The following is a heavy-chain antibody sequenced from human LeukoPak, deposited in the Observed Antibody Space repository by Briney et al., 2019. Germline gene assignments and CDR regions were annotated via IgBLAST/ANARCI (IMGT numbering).Heavy chain of an antibody. CDR2: INPSGGST. Sequence: ASVKVSCKASGYTFTSYYMHWVRQAPGQGLEWMGIINPSGGSTSYAQRFQGRVTMTRDTSTSTVYMELSSLRSEDTAVYYCARGGAALRVFEPGLPSPRGQGTLVTVSS. CDR3: ARGGAALRVFEPGLPSP. D-gene: IGHD3-3*01. J-gene: IGHJ5*02. V-gene: IGHV1-46*01. CDR1: GYTFTSYY.